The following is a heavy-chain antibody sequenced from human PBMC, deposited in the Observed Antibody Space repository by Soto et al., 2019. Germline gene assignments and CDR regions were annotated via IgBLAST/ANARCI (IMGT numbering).Heavy chain of an antibody. J-gene: IGHJ4*02. CDR2: IIPMFGTA. V-gene: IGHV1-69*06. CDR1: GDTFLRHA. Sequence: QVQLVQSGAEVKKPGSSVKVSCKGSGDTFLRHALSWVRQAPGQGLEWMGGIIPMFGTANYAQKFQGRVTITADTSTSTAYMELSSLRFEDTAFYYCAVIGYDLDYWGQGTLVAVSS. CDR3: AVIGYDLDY. D-gene: IGHD5-12*01.